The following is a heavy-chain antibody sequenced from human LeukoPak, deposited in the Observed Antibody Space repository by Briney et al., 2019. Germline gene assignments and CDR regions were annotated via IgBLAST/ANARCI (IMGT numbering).Heavy chain of an antibody. CDR1: GLTFSNAW. D-gene: IGHD6-13*01. Sequence: PGGSLRLSCAASGLTFSNAWMSWVRQAPGKGLEWVGRIKSNTDGETTDYAAPVKGRFTLSRDDSKNTLYLQMSSLKTEDTAVYYCTHGHSSSWYNFFDSWGQGTLVTVSS. J-gene: IGHJ4*02. CDR2: IKSNTDGETT. V-gene: IGHV3-15*01. CDR3: THGHSSSWYNFFDS.